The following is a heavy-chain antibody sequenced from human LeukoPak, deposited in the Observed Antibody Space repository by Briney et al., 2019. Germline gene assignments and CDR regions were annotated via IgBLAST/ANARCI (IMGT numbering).Heavy chain of an antibody. Sequence: GGSLRLSCAASGFTFSSYDMNWARQAPGKGLEWVSSISSTSSYIYYADSVKGRFTISRDNAKNPLYLQMNSLRAEDTAVYYCARPIQQQLVGPYYYYGMDVWGQGTTVTVSS. CDR3: ARPIQQQLVGPYYYYGMDV. D-gene: IGHD6-13*01. CDR2: ISSTSSYI. V-gene: IGHV3-21*01. CDR1: GFTFSSYD. J-gene: IGHJ6*02.